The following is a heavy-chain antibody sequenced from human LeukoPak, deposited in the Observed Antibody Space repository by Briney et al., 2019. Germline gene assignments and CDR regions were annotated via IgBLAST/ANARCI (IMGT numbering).Heavy chain of an antibody. Sequence: SVKVSCKASGFTFTRSTMQWVRQVRGQRLEWIGWIVVGSNKTNYAQKFQERVTITRDMSTSTAYIELSSLRSEDTAVYYCAAEGEETTDFDYWGQGTLVTVSS. CDR1: GFTFTRST. CDR2: IVVGSNKT. V-gene: IGHV1-58*02. CDR3: AAEGEETTDFDY. D-gene: IGHD3-16*01. J-gene: IGHJ4*02.